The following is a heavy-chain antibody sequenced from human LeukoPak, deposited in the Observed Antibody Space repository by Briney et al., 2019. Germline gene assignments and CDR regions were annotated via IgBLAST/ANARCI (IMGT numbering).Heavy chain of an antibody. CDR2: FDPEDGET. CDR3: ARAWYYYDSSGYIDY. Sequence: ASVKVSCKVSGYTLTELSMHWVRQAPGKGLEWMGGFDPEDGETIYAQKFQGRVTMTADTSTSTAYMELRSLRSDDTAVYYCARAWYYYDSSGYIDYWGQGTLVTVSS. V-gene: IGHV1-24*01. J-gene: IGHJ4*02. D-gene: IGHD3-22*01. CDR1: GYTLTELS.